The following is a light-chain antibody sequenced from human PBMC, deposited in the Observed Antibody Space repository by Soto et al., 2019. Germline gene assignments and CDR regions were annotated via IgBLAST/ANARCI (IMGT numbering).Light chain of an antibody. CDR1: QSIGLA. CDR3: QQRSDWPIT. V-gene: IGKV3-11*01. J-gene: IGKJ5*01. Sequence: EIVLTQSPATLSLSPGERATLSCRASQSIGLAIAWYQHKPGQAPRLLIFDASQRATGIPARFRGSGSGTDFTLAINRLEPDDFAVYYCQQRSDWPITFGQGTRLEIK. CDR2: DAS.